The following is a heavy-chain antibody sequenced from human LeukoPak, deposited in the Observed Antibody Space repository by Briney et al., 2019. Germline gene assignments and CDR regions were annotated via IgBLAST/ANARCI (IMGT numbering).Heavy chain of an antibody. V-gene: IGHV3-33*01. Sequence: GGSLRLSCAASGFTFSSYGMHWVRQAPGKGLEWVAVIWYDGSNEYYVDSVKGRFTISRDNSKNTLYLQMNSLRAEDTAVYYCAREGRCGGDCYYDYWGQGTLVTVSS. D-gene: IGHD2-21*02. CDR2: IWYDGSNE. CDR3: AREGRCGGDCYYDY. J-gene: IGHJ4*02. CDR1: GFTFSSYG.